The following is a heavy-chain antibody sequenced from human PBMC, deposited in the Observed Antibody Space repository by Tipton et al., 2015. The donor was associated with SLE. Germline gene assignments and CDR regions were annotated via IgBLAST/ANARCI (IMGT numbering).Heavy chain of an antibody. V-gene: IGHV4-34*01. CDR1: GGSFSGYY. CDR3: ARHHPPFDY. D-gene: IGHD1-14*01. CDR2: VNHSGST. J-gene: IGHJ4*02. Sequence: TLSLTCAVYGGSFSGYYWSWIRQPPGKGMEWIGEVNHSGSTNYNPSLKSRVTISVDTSKNQFSLKPSSVTAADTAVYYCARHHPPFDYWGQGTLVTVSS.